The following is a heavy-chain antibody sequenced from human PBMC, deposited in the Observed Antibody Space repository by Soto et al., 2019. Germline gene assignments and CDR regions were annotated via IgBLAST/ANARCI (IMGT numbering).Heavy chain of an antibody. J-gene: IGHJ5*02. Sequence: ASVKVSCKASGYTFTSYGISWVRQAPGQGLEWMGWISAYNGNTNYAQKLQGRVTMTTDTSTSTAYMELRSLRSDDTAVYYCARVGTDYYDSSGYYYATVTRTNWFDPWGQGTLVTVSS. D-gene: IGHD3-22*01. CDR2: ISAYNGNT. CDR3: ARVGTDYYDSSGYYYATVTRTNWFDP. V-gene: IGHV1-18*04. CDR1: GYTFTSYG.